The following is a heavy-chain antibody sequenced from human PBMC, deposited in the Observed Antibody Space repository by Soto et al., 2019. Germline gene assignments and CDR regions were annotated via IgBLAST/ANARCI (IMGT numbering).Heavy chain of an antibody. D-gene: IGHD1-1*01. V-gene: IGHV4-59*01. J-gene: IGHJ4*02. CDR2: IHHSGNS. Sequence: PSETLSLTCTVSGGSISSYYWSWIRQPPEKGLEWIGFIHHSGNSMSNPSLRSRLTMSVDTTEGQISLNLRAVTAADTAVYYCAKWNEMKRSFDDWGQGILVTVSS. CDR3: AKWNEMKRSFDD. CDR1: GGSISSYY.